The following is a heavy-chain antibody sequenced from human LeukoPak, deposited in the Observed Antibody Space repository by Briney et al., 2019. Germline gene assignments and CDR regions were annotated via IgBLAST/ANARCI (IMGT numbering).Heavy chain of an antibody. D-gene: IGHD5-24*01. CDR2: INWKSGST. CDR1: GFTFTDYG. V-gene: IGHV3-20*01. CDR3: ARGDGGDY. Sequence: GGSLRLSCVAYGFTFTDYGMSWVRQAPGKGLEWVSGINWKSGSTGYADSVEGRFTISRDNARNSLFLQMNSLRVEDTALYRCARGDGGDYWGQGIMVTVSS. J-gene: IGHJ4*02.